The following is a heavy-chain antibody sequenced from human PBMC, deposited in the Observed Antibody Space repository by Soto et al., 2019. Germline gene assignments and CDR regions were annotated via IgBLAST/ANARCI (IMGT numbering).Heavy chain of an antibody. CDR3: ARHKGTLIVVVPAALYYFDY. CDR2: IYYSGST. D-gene: IGHD2-2*01. Sequence: SETLSLTCTVSCGSISSSSYYWGWIRQPPGKGLEWIGSIYYSGSTYYNPSLKSRVTISVDTSKNQFSLKLSSVTAADTAVYYCARHKGTLIVVVPAALYYFDYWGQGTLVTVSS. J-gene: IGHJ4*02. CDR1: CGSISSSSYY. V-gene: IGHV4-39*01.